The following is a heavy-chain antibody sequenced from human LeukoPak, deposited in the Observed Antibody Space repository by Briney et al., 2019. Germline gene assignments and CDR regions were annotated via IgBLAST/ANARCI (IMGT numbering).Heavy chain of an antibody. Sequence: GGSLRLSCAASGFTFSSYGMHWVRQAPGKGLEWVAVISYDGSKYYADSVKGRFTISRDNSKNTLYLQMNSLRAEDTAVYYCARDRFRMATPFDYWGQGTLVTVSS. J-gene: IGHJ4*02. V-gene: IGHV3-30*03. CDR1: GFTFSSYG. D-gene: IGHD5-24*01. CDR2: ISYDGSK. CDR3: ARDRFRMATPFDY.